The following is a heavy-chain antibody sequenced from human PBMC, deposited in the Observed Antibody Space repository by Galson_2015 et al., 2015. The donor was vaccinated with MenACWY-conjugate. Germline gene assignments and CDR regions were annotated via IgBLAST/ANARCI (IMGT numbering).Heavy chain of an antibody. Sequence: SLRLSCAASGFIFNNYWMSWVRQVPGKGPEWVANIKQDGSEKYYVDSVRGRFTISRDNAKSSLFLQMKSLRAEDTAVYYCARDLGFYCSHNDCYSPYWGQGTLVAVSS. CDR1: GFIFNNYW. CDR3: ARDLGFYCSHNDCYSPY. D-gene: IGHD2-15*01. V-gene: IGHV3-7*03. J-gene: IGHJ4*02. CDR2: IKQDGSEK.